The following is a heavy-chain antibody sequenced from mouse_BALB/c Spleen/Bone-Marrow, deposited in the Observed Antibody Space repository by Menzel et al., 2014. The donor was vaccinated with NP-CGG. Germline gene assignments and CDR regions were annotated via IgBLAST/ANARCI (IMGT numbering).Heavy chain of an antibody. J-gene: IGHJ3*01. CDR1: GFTFNSYG. D-gene: IGHD2-4*01. CDR3: ARHADYDQTEVSFVY. V-gene: IGHV5-9-2*01. CDR2: ISGGGSYT. Sequence: EVKLVESGGGLVKSGGSLKLSCAASGFTFNSYGMSWVRQTPEKRLEWVATISGGGSYTFYPDSAKGRFTISRDNAKNNLSLQLSSLRSEDTALYYCARHADYDQTEVSFVYWGQGTLVTVSA.